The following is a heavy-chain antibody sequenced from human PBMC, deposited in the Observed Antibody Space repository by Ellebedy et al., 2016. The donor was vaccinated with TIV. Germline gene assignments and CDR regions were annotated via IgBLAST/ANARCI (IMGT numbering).Heavy chain of an antibody. CDR1: GYDFTSNW. CDR3: AKPSAEAPTRSLDY. CDR2: IYPDDSDT. J-gene: IGHJ4*02. D-gene: IGHD2-15*01. Sequence: GESLKISCKASGYDFTSNWIGWVRQMPGKGLEWMGIIYPDDSDTIYSPSFQGKVTISADRSTTTASLQWRSLKTADTAIYDFAKPSAEAPTRSLDYWGQGTLVTVSS. V-gene: IGHV5-51*01.